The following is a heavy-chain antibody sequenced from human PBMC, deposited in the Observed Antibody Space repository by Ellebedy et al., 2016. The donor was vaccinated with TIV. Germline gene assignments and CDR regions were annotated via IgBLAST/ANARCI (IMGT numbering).Heavy chain of an antibody. CDR2: IYLNDDK. CDR1: GFSLSTSGVG. D-gene: IGHD3-3*02. CDR3: AHFSGSHYYFDY. V-gene: IGHV2-5*01. Sequence: SGPTLVKPTQTLTLTCTFSGFSLSTSGVGVGWIRQPPGKALEWLALIYLNDDKRYSPSLKSRLTITKDTSKNQVVLTMTNMDPVDTATYYCAHFSGSHYYFDYWGQGTLVTVSS. J-gene: IGHJ4*02.